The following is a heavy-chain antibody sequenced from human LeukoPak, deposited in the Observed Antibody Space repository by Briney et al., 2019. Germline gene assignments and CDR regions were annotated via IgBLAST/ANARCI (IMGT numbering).Heavy chain of an antibody. V-gene: IGHV4-59*01. D-gene: IGHD6-19*01. Sequence: SETLSLTCTVSRGSITPYYWTWLRQPPGKGLEWIGYIYYSGSTNYNPSLESRVSISIDTSKNQFSLTLNSVTAADTAIYYCARSTHSSGWDYWGQGTLVTVSS. J-gene: IGHJ4*01. CDR3: ARSTHSSGWDY. CDR1: RGSITPYY. CDR2: IYYSGST.